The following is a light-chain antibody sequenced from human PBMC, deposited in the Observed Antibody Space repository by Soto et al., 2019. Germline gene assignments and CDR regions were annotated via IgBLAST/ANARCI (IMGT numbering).Light chain of an antibody. CDR1: NIGSKN. CDR2: RDS. CDR3: QVWDSSFVV. V-gene: IGLV3-9*01. J-gene: IGLJ2*01. Sequence: SYELTQPLSVSVALGQTARITCGGNNIGSKNVHWYQQKPGQAPVLVIYRDSNRPSGIPERFSGSNSGNTGTLTISRAQAGDQADYYCQVWDSSFVVFGGGTKLTVL.